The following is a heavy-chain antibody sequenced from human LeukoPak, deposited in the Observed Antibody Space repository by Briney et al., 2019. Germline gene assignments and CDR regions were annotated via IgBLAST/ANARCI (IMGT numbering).Heavy chain of an antibody. V-gene: IGHV1-24*01. D-gene: IGHD2-15*01. Sequence: ASVKVSCKVSGYTLTELSMHWVRQAPGKGLEWMGGFDPEDGKTIYAQKFQGRVTMTEDTSTDTAYMELSSLRSEDTAVYYCVTSYCSGGSCYSFYYYGMDVWGQGTTVTVSS. J-gene: IGHJ6*02. CDR2: FDPEDGKT. CDR3: VTSYCSGGSCYSFYYYGMDV. CDR1: GYTLTELS.